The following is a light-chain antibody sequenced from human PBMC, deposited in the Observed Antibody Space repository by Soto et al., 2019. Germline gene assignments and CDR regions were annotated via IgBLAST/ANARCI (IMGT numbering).Light chain of an antibody. CDR1: QSVSSY. J-gene: IGKJ4*01. V-gene: IGKV3-11*01. CDR3: QQRSTLT. CDR2: DAS. Sequence: EIVLTQSPATLSLSPGERATLSCRASQSVSSYLAWYQQKPGQAPRLLIYDASSRATGIPARFSGSGSGTDFTLTISSLEPEDFAVYYCQQRSTLTFGGGTKVEIK.